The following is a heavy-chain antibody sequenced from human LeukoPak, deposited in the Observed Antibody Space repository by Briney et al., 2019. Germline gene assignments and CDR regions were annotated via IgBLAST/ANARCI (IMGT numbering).Heavy chain of an antibody. D-gene: IGHD5-18*01. V-gene: IGHV4-31*03. CDR3: ARERTAQAFDI. CDR2: IYYSGST. J-gene: IGHJ3*02. Sequence: PSGTLSLTCTVSGGSISSGGYYWSWIRQHPGKGLEWIGYIYYSGSTYYNPSLKSRVTISVDTSKNQFSLKLSSVTAADTAVYYCARERTAQAFDIWGQGTMVTVSS. CDR1: GGSISSGGYY.